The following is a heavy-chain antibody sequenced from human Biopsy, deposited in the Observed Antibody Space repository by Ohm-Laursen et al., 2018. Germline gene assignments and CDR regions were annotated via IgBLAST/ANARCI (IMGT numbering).Heavy chain of an antibody. CDR2: IYTSGIT. V-gene: IGHV4-4*07. CDR1: GGSLSSYS. CDR3: ARDRDRRGWFDP. Sequence: SETLSLTCTVSGGSLSSYSWSWIRQPAGKGLEWIGQIYTSGITNYNPSLKSRVTMSVDTPKNKFSLRVSSVTAADTAVYYCARDRDRRGWFDPWGQGTLVTVFS. D-gene: IGHD1-14*01. J-gene: IGHJ5*02.